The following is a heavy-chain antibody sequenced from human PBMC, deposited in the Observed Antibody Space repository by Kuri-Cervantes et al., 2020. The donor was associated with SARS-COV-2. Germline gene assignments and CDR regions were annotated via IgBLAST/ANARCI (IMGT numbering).Heavy chain of an antibody. CDR3: ARDQQMVYAAWGAIDY. CDR1: GYTFTGYY. Sequence: ASVKVSCKASGYTFTGYYIHWVRQAPGHGLEWMGWINPSGGGTHYSQKFQDRVTMTRDTSIATAYMELNRLRSDDAAMYYCARDQQMVYAAWGAIDYWGQGTLVTVSS. J-gene: IGHJ4*02. V-gene: IGHV1-2*02. D-gene: IGHD2-8*01. CDR2: INPSGGGT.